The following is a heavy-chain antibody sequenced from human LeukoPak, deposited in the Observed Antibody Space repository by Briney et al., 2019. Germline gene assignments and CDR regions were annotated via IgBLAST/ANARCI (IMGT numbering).Heavy chain of an antibody. Sequence: ASVKVSCKASGYTFTSYDINWVRQATGQGLEWVGWMNPNSGNTGYAQKFQGRVTMTRNTTTSKAYMELSSLRSDDTAVYYRARGLMTTVTNVTPGPPDDDWGQGTLVTVS. V-gene: IGHV1-8*01. D-gene: IGHD4-11*01. CDR2: MNPNSGNT. CDR3: ARGLMTTVTNVTPGPPDDD. J-gene: IGHJ4*02. CDR1: GYTFTSYD.